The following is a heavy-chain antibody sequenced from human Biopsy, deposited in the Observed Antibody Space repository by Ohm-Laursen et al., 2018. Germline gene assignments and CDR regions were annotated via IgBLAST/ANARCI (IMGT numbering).Heavy chain of an antibody. Sequence: PSDTLSLTCTVSGGSITADFWTWIRQTPGERLEWIGYRFHSGSPMYNPSLKSRVTISVHTSKSQFSLTLTSVTAADTAVYYCVRLNRRGNIIFFDYWGRGTLVTVSS. J-gene: IGHJ4*02. CDR2: RFHSGSP. V-gene: IGHV4-59*08. D-gene: IGHD3/OR15-3a*01. CDR3: VRLNRRGNIIFFDY. CDR1: GGSITADF.